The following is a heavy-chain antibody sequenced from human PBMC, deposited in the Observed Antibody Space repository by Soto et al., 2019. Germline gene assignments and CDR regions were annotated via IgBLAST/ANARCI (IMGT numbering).Heavy chain of an antibody. CDR1: GFAFSSYA. V-gene: IGHV3-23*01. J-gene: IGHJ4*02. D-gene: IGHD3-10*01. Sequence: EVQLLETGGGLVQPGGSLRLSCAASGFAFSSYAMSWVRQAPGKGLEWVSAISGSGGSTYYADSVKGRFTISRDNSKNTLYLQMNSLRAEDTAVYYCAKNAVWFGEFFDYWGQGTLVTVSS. CDR3: AKNAVWFGEFFDY. CDR2: ISGSGGST.